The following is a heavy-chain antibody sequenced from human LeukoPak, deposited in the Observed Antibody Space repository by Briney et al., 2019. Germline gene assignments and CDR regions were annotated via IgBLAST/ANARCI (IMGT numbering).Heavy chain of an antibody. J-gene: IGHJ4*02. CDR3: ARPASYCSGTSCFNNFDY. CDR2: IYYSGST. V-gene: IGHV4-39*01. Sequence: PSETLSLTCPVSGGSITSSSYYWGWIRQPPGQGLEWIGSIYYSGSTYYNPSLRSRVTISVDTSKNQFSLKLSSVTAADTAVYYCARPASYCSGTSCFNNFDYWGQGTLVTVSS. CDR1: GGSITSSSYY. D-gene: IGHD2-2*01.